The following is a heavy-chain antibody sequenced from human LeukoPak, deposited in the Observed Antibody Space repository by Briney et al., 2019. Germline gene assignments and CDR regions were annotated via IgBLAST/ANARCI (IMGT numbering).Heavy chain of an antibody. D-gene: IGHD1-14*01. Sequence: PSETLSLTCTVSGGSISSYYWSWIRQPPGKGLEWIGYIYYSGSTNYNPSLKSRVTISVDTSKNQFSLKLSSVTAADTAVYYCARVGMGHEGYWGQGTLVTVSS. CDR1: GGSISSYY. CDR2: IYYSGST. CDR3: ARVGMGHEGY. J-gene: IGHJ4*02. V-gene: IGHV4-59*12.